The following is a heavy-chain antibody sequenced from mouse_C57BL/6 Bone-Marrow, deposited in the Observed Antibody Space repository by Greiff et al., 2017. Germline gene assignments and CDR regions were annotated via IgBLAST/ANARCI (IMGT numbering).Heavy chain of an antibody. CDR3: ARRDDPWFAY. V-gene: IGHV1-59*01. CDR1: GYTFTSYW. Sequence: VQLQQPGAELVRPGTSVKLSCKASGYTFTSYWMHWVKQRPGQGLEWIGVIDPSDSYTNYNQKFKGKATLTVDTSSSTAYMQLSSLTSEDSAVYYCARRDDPWFAYWGQGTLVTVSA. J-gene: IGHJ3*01. CDR2: IDPSDSYT.